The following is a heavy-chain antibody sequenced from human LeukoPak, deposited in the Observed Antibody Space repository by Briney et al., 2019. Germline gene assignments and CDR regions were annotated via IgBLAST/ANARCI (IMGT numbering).Heavy chain of an antibody. CDR1: SGSITSDYW. CDR2: IYHSGYT. CDR3: ARGGYTSGWGRAFDI. Sequence: PSETLSLTCTISSGSITSDYWWSWVRQSPGKGLEWIGEIYHSGYTNYNPSLKSRVTLLVDKSKNQFSLNVTSVTAADTAVYFCARGGYTSGWGRAFDIWGQGTLVTVSS. J-gene: IGHJ3*02. V-gene: IGHV4-4*02. D-gene: IGHD6-19*01.